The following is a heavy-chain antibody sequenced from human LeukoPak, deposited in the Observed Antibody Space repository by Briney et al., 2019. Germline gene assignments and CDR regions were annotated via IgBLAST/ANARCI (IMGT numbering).Heavy chain of an antibody. D-gene: IGHD3-22*01. CDR1: GFTXXXYA. V-gene: IGHV3-23*01. Sequence: GFTXXXYAMSWVRQAPGKGLEWVSAISGSGGSTYYADSVKGRFTISRDNSKNTLYLQMNSLRAEDTAVYYCAKEGKYYYDSSGSDYWGQGTLVTVSS. CDR3: AKEGKYYYDSSGSDY. J-gene: IGHJ4*02. CDR2: ISGSGGST.